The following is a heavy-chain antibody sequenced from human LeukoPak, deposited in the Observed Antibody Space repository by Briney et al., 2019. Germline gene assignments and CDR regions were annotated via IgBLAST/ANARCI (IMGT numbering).Heavy chain of an antibody. CDR3: ARFRGGVRGPHFDN. D-gene: IGHD3-10*01. J-gene: IGHJ4*02. CDR1: GGSISSGSYY. Sequence: SETLSLTCTVSGGSISSGSYYWSWIRQPAGKGLEWIGRIYTSGSTDYNPSLRSRVTISVDTSKDQLSLKLTSVTAADTGVYYWARFRGGVRGPHFDNGGQEPLETVSS. V-gene: IGHV4-61*02. CDR2: IYTSGST.